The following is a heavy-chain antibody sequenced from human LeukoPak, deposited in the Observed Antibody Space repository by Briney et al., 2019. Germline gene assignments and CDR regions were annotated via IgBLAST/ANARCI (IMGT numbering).Heavy chain of an antibody. D-gene: IGHD2-2*01. CDR1: GGSISSSSYY. CDR2: IYYSGST. Sequence: SETLSLTCTVSGGSISSSSYYWGWIRQPPGTGLEWIGSIYYSGSTYYNPSLKSRVTISVDTSKNQFSLKLSSVTAADTAVYYCARLKGSTRGYCSSTSCYRYYFYYYYMDVWGKGTTVTISS. CDR3: ARLKGSTRGYCSSTSCYRYYFYYYYMDV. V-gene: IGHV4-39*07. J-gene: IGHJ6*03.